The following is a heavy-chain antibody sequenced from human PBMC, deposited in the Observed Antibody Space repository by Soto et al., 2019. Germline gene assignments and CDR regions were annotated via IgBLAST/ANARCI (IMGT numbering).Heavy chain of an antibody. D-gene: IGHD3-9*01. CDR2: IYSGGNT. CDR1: GFSVSGDT. CDR3: ARHAWLEN. J-gene: IGHJ4*02. Sequence: EVQLVETGGGLIYPGGSLRLSCAASGFSVSGDTMNWVRQAPGKGLEWISAIYSGGNTNDAGSVKGRFTISRDTSKNTLYLHMNSLRVEDTAVYYCARHAWLENWGQGTLVTVSS. V-gene: IGHV3-53*02.